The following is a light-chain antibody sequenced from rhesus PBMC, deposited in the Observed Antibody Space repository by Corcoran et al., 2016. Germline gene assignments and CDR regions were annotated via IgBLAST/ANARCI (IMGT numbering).Light chain of an antibody. CDR3: QQDDDLPYS. Sequence: DIQMTQSPSSLSASVGDRVTITCRTSENVNNYLNWYQQKPGKAPKLLIYKASTLQSGVPSRFSGSGAGTDYTFTISSLQSEDVATYYCQQDDDLPYSFGQGTKVEIK. V-gene: IGKV1-74*01. J-gene: IGKJ2*01. CDR1: ENVNNY. CDR2: KAS.